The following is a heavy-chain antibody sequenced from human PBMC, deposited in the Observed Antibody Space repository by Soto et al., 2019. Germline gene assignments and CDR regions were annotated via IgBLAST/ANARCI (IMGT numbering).Heavy chain of an antibody. Sequence: GASVKVSCKASGYIFTSYYLHWVRQAPGQGLEWMGWINPFDGSRMFAQSFQGRVTFTRDTSTSTVYMELSGLRSEDTAVYYCARATRGYSSHFDFWGQGTLVTVSS. CDR3: ARATRGYSSHFDF. J-gene: IGHJ4*02. V-gene: IGHV1-46*01. CDR2: INPFDGSR. CDR1: GYIFTSYY. D-gene: IGHD5-18*01.